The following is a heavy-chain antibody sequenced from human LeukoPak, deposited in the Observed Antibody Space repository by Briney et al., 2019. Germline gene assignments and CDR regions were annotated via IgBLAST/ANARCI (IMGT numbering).Heavy chain of an antibody. V-gene: IGHV3-23*01. CDR2: ISTSGGST. D-gene: IGHD1-26*01. CDR3: AKEALAVGATRFDY. CDR1: AFSFSNYA. Sequence: GGSLRLSCAASAFSFSNYAMSWVRQAPGKGLEWVSTISTSGGSTYYADSVKGRFTISRDNSKNTLYLQMNSLRAEDTAVYYCAKEALAVGATRFDYWGQGTLVTVSS. J-gene: IGHJ4*02.